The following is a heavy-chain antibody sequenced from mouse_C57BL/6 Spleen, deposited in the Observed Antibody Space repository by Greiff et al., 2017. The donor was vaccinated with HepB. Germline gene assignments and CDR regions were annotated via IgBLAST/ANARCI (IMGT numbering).Heavy chain of an antibody. J-gene: IGHJ3*01. CDR2: ISSGGDYI. CDR3: TRGEGVPFAY. CDR1: GFTFSSYA. Sequence: EVQRVESGEGLVKPGGSLKLSCAASGFTFSSYAMSWVRQTPEKRLEWVAYISSGGDYIYYADTVKGRFTISRDNARNTLYLQMSSLKSEDTAMYYCTRGEGVPFAYWGQGTLVTVSA. V-gene: IGHV5-9-1*02.